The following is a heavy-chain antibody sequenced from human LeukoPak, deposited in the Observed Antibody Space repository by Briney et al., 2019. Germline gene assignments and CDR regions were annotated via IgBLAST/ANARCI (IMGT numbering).Heavy chain of an antibody. D-gene: IGHD2-15*01. CDR2: INPNSGGT. V-gene: IGHV1-2*02. Sequence: ASVKVSCKASGYTFTRYYMHWVRQAPRQGLEWMGWINPNSGGTNYAQKFQGRVTMTRDTSISTAYMELSRLRSDDTAVYYCARSPDIVADFDYWGQGTLVTVSS. J-gene: IGHJ4*02. CDR1: GYTFTRYY. CDR3: ARSPDIVADFDY.